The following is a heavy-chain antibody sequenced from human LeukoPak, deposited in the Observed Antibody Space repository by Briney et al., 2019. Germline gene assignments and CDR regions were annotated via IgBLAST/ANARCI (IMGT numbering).Heavy chain of an antibody. J-gene: IGHJ4*02. CDR2: IYPGDSDT. CDR3: ASSRAVAGTPLDY. D-gene: IGHD6-19*01. Sequence: GESLKISCKGSGYSFTSYWIGWVRQMPGKGLEWMGIIYPGDSDTRYSPSFQGQVTISADKSISTAYLQWSSLKAPDTAMYYCASSRAVAGTPLDYWGQGTLVTVSS. V-gene: IGHV5-51*01. CDR1: GYSFTSYW.